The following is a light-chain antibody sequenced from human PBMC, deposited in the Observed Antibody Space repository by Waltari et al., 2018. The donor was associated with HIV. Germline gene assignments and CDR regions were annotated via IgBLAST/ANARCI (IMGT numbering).Light chain of an antibody. V-gene: IGLV2-8*01. J-gene: IGLJ2*01. Sequence: QSALTQPPSASGSPGQSVTISCTGTNSDIGVYNYVSWYQQHPGKAPKLVISEVTKRPSGVPDRFSGSKSGTTASLTVSGLQAEDEADYYCSSYADRNGFYVVFGGGTRLTVL. CDR1: NSDIGVYNY. CDR2: EVT. CDR3: SSYADRNGFYVV.